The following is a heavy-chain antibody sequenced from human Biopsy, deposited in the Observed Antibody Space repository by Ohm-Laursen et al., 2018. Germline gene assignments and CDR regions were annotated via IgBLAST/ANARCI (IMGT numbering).Heavy chain of an antibody. Sequence: SSVKVSCKASGYTFTGYYLHWVRQAPGQGLEWMGWINPDNGGTIHAQKFQGRVTVTRDTSISTAYVEVTSLRYDDTAVYYCAADINVWNVNYWGQGTQVIVSS. V-gene: IGHV1-2*02. D-gene: IGHD1-1*01. CDR3: AADINVWNVNY. CDR1: GYTFTGYY. J-gene: IGHJ4*02. CDR2: INPDNGGT.